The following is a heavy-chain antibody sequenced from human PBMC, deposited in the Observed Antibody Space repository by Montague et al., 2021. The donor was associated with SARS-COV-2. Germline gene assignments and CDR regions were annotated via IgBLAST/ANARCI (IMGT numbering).Heavy chain of an antibody. CDR2: IYYSGST. J-gene: IGHJ6*02. CDR3: ARVGRQQLVRLSGMDV. V-gene: IGHV4-39*07. CDR1: GGSISSSSYY. Sequence: SETLSLTCTVSGGSISSSSYYWVWIRQPPGKGLEWIGSIYYSGSTYYNPSLKSRVTISVDTSKNQFSLKLSSVTAADTALYYCARVGRQQLVRLSGMDVWGQGTTVTVSS. D-gene: IGHD6-13*01.